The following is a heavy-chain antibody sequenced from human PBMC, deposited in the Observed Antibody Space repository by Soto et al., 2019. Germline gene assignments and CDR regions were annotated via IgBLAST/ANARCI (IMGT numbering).Heavy chain of an antibody. CDR3: ARGGASSSSVYYYYHYMDV. V-gene: IGHV1-69*02. J-gene: IGHJ6*03. Sequence: SVKVSCKASGGTFSSYTISWVRQAPGQGLEWMGRIIPILGIANYAQKFQGRVTITADKSTSTAYMELSSLTSEDTAVYYCARGGASSSSVYYYYHYMDVWGKGTTVTVSS. D-gene: IGHD6-6*01. CDR1: GGTFSSYT. CDR2: IIPILGIA.